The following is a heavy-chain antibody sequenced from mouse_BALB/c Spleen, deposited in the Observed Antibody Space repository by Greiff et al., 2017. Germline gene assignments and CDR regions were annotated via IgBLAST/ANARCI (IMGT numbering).Heavy chain of an antibody. CDR1: GFTFSSFG. J-gene: IGHJ4*01. V-gene: IGHV5-17*02. Sequence: EVMLVESGGGLVQPGGSRKLSCAASGFTFSSFGMHWVRQAPEKGLEWVAYISSGSSTIYYADTVKGRFTISRDNPKNTLFLQMTSLRSEDTAMYYCARSAGMDYWGQGTSVTVSS. CDR2: ISSGSSTI. CDR3: ARSAGMDY.